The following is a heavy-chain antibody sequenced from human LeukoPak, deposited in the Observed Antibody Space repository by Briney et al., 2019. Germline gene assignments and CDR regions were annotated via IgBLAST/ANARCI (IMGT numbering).Heavy chain of an antibody. J-gene: IGHJ4*02. CDR1: GFTFTNYE. CDR2: ISSSSDYI. Sequence: GGSLRLSCVASGFTFTNYEMNWVRQAPGKGLEWVSSISSSSDYIFYADSVKGRFTISRDNAKNSLYLQMNSLRAEDTAVYYCTRGTDGLWDFWGQGTLVTVSS. D-gene: IGHD2-8*01. CDR3: TRGTDGLWDF. V-gene: IGHV3-21*06.